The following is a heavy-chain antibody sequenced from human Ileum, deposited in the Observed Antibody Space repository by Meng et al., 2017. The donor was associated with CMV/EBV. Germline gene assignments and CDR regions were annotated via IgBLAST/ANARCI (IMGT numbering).Heavy chain of an antibody. V-gene: IGHV3-23*01. J-gene: IGHJ3*01. CDR2: IRDSGANT. Sequence: GESLKISCSASVFTFSGYGMSWVRQAPGKGLEWVSAIRDSGANTYYAGSVTGRFTISRDNSHNTLYLQMHSLRAENTAVYYCARALGLGAVMPNYDAFDLWGQGTVVTVSS. D-gene: IGHD6-19*01. CDR3: ARALGLGAVMPNYDAFDL. CDR1: VFTFSGYG.